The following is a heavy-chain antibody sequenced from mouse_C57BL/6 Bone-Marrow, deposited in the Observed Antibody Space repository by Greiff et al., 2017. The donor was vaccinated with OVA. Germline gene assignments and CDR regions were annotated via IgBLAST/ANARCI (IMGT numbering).Heavy chain of an antibody. CDR1: EYEFPSHD. V-gene: IGHV5-2*01. Sequence: DVHLVESGGGLVQPGESLKLSCESNEYEFPSHDMSWVRKTPEKRLELVAAINSDGGSTYYPDTMERRFIISRDNTNKTLYLQMISLRSEDTALYYCARHGYDGYSHWYFDVWGTGTTVTVSS. CDR2: INSDGGST. J-gene: IGHJ1*03. D-gene: IGHD2-3*01. CDR3: ARHGYDGYSHWYFDV.